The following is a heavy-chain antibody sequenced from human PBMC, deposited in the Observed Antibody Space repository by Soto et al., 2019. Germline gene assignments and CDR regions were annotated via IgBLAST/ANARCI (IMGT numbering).Heavy chain of an antibody. CDR3: ARGYDLHDP. V-gene: IGHV4-4*07. J-gene: IGHJ5*02. Sequence: NPSETLSLTCTVSGGSLSRYYWSWIRQPAGKGLEWLGRVYTSGSTSYNPSLKSRVTMSIDTSRNQFSLKLSSVTAADTAVYFCARGYDLHDPWGQGTLVTVSS. D-gene: IGHD2-2*01. CDR1: GGSLSRYY. CDR2: VYTSGST.